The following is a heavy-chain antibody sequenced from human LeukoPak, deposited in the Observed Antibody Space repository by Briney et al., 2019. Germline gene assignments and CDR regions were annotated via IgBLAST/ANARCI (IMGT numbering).Heavy chain of an antibody. J-gene: IGHJ3*02. CDR2: INPNSGGT. V-gene: IGHV1-2*02. CDR1: GYTFTGYF. D-gene: IGHD2-21*01. CDR3: ARGLVGGDAFDI. Sequence: ASVKVSCKASGYTFTGYFIHWVRQAPGQGLEWMGWINPNSGGTNYAQKFQGRVTMTRDTSISTAYMELSRLRSDDTAVYYCARGLVGGDAFDIWGQGTMVTVSS.